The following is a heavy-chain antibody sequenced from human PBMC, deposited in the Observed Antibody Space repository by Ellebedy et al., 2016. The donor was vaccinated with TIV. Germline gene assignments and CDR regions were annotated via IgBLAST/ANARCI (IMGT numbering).Heavy chain of an antibody. V-gene: IGHV3-23*01. J-gene: IGHJ3*02. CDR3: ARAMTDNESSDYYGNDAFDI. CDR1: GFTFSRYA. Sequence: GGSLRLXXSASGFTFSRYAMTWVRQAPGKGLEWVSAISGTGNSAYYADSVKGRFTLSRDNFKKMLYQHMASLRAEDTALYYCARAMTDNESSDYYGNDAFDIWGQGTLVTVSS. D-gene: IGHD3-22*01. CDR2: ISGTGNSA.